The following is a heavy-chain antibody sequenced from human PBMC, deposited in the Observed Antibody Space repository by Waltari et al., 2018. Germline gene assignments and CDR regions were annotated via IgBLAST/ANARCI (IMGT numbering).Heavy chain of an antibody. J-gene: IGHJ6*02. CDR1: GGTFSSYA. V-gene: IGHV1-69*01. D-gene: IGHD2-15*01. Sequence: QVQLVQSGAEVKKPGSSVKVSCKASGGTFSSYAISWVRQAPGQGLEWMGGISPIFGTANYAQKFQGRVTITADESTSTAYMELSSLRSEDTAVYYCARDWKCSGGSCYSTYYYGMDVWGQGTTVTVSS. CDR2: ISPIFGTA. CDR3: ARDWKCSGGSCYSTYYYGMDV.